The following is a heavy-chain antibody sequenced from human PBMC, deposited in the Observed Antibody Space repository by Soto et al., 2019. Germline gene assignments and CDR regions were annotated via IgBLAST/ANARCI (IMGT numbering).Heavy chain of an antibody. V-gene: IGHV3-33*01. CDR2: IWFDGSKK. Sequence: ESGGGVVRPGRSLTLSCAASGYTFSSHGMHWVRQAEGKGLEWVAAIWFDGSKKYYADSVKGRFTISRDDSKSTLYLQMNSRRAEDTAVYYCARDPSRSFDIWGQGTTVTVSS. CDR1: GYTFSSHG. J-gene: IGHJ3*02. CDR3: ARDPSRSFDI.